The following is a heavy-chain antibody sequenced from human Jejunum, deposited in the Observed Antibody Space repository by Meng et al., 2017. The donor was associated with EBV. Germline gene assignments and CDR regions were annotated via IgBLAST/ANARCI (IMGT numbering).Heavy chain of an antibody. CDR3: AGLRYSGYDRAFDY. D-gene: IGHD5-12*01. V-gene: IGHV4-61*01. J-gene: IGHJ4*02. CDR1: GGSVNSGNVY. Sequence: QELGPRLLNPSRPLSLPSTVSGGSVNSGNVYWSWIRQPPGKGLEWIGYIYYSGSTTYIPSLKSRVTISLDTSKNQFSLKLSPVTAADTAVYYCAGLRYSGYDRAFDYWGQGALVTVSS. CDR2: IYYSGST.